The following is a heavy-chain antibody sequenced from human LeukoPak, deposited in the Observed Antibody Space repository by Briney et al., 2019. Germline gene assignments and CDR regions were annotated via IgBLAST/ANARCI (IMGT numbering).Heavy chain of an antibody. CDR1: GFTFSDHY. V-gene: IGHV3-23*01. CDR3: AARPGEVAVPFDY. J-gene: IGHJ4*02. CDR2: ISGSGGII. Sequence: PGGSLRLSCAASGFTFSDHYMDWVRQAPGKGLEWVSLISGSGGIIYYADSVNGRFTISRDNSKNTLYLQMHSLRAEDTDVYYCAARPGEVAVPFDYWGQGTLVTVSS. D-gene: IGHD2-15*01.